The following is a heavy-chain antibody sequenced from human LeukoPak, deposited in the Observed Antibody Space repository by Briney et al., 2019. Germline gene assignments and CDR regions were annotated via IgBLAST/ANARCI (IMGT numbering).Heavy chain of an antibody. J-gene: IGHJ4*02. V-gene: IGHV4-59*01. Sequence: SETLSLTCTVSGGSISSYYWTWIRQPPGKGLDWIGYISYNGSPNYNPALQSRVTIPVDTSKNQCSLSLSSVTAADTAVYYCARGQTLVGALHFWGQGTLVTVSS. CDR1: GGSISSYY. CDR2: ISYNGSP. D-gene: IGHD1-26*01. CDR3: ARGQTLVGALHF.